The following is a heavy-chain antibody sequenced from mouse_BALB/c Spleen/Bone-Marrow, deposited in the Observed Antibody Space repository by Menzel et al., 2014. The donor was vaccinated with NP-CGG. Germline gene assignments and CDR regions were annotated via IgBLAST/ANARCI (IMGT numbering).Heavy chain of an antibody. D-gene: IGHD2-10*02. CDR3: ARRGYGTLDY. CDR2: IRYDGTN. J-gene: IGHJ2*01. Sequence: EVQLVESVPVLVMPCQSLSLSCSATGYSLTLGYSSHWLRPFPGNKLEWLGYIRYDGTNNYNPSLKKRISITRDPYKNKFFLKWNAVTTDDTATYYCARRGYGTLDYWGQGTTLTVAS. V-gene: IGHV3-6*02. CDR1: GYSLTLGYS.